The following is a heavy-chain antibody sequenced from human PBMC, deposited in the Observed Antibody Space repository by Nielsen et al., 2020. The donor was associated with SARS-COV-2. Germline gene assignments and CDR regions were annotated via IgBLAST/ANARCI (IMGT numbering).Heavy chain of an antibody. CDR2: ISYDGSNK. V-gene: IGHV3-30*18. D-gene: IGHD3-3*01. CDR1: GFTFSSYG. Sequence: GESLKISCAASGFTFSSYGMHWVRQAPGKGLEWVAVISYDGSNKYYADSVKGRFTISRDNSKNTLYLQMNSLRAEDTAVYYCAKPGEWFNDYWGQGTLVTVSS. J-gene: IGHJ4*02. CDR3: AKPGEWFNDY.